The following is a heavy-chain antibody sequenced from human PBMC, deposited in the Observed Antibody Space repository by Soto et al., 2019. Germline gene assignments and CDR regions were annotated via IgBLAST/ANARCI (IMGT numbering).Heavy chain of an antibody. J-gene: IGHJ6*02. CDR2: ISAYNGNT. D-gene: IGHD6-13*01. CDR1: GYTFTSYG. Sequence: ASVKVSCKASGYTFTSYGISWVRQAPGQGLEWMGWISAYNGNTNYAQKLQGRVTMTTDTSTSTAYMELRSLRSDDTAVYYCARVKVVAAAGTDGYYYYGMDVWGQGTTVTVSS. CDR3: ARVKVVAAAGTDGYYYYGMDV. V-gene: IGHV1-18*01.